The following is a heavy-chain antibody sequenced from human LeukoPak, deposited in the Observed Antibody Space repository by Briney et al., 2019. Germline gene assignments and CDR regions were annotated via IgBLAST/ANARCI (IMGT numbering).Heavy chain of an antibody. D-gene: IGHD6-6*01. CDR3: ARGGAARPDY. CDR2: ISSTSSNV. V-gene: IGHV3-48*04. Sequence: PGGSLRLSCTASGFTFRNYGMNWVRQAPGKGLEWVSYISSTSSNVAYADSVKGRFTISRDNVRNSLYLHINSLRVEDTSVYYCARGGAARPDYWGQGTLVTVSS. J-gene: IGHJ4*02. CDR1: GFTFRNYG.